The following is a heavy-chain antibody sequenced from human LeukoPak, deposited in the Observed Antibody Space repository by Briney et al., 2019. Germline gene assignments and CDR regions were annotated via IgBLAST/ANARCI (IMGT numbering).Heavy chain of an antibody. CDR3: AKDAAAGIYYYYGMDV. V-gene: IGHV3-30*18. CDR2: ISYDGSNK. Sequence: PGGSLRLSCAASGFTFSSYGVHWVRQAPGKGLEWVAVISYDGSNKYYADSVKGRFTISRDNSKNTLYLQMNSLRAEDTAVYYCAKDAAAGIYYYYGMDVWGQGTTVTVSS. D-gene: IGHD6-25*01. J-gene: IGHJ6*02. CDR1: GFTFSSYG.